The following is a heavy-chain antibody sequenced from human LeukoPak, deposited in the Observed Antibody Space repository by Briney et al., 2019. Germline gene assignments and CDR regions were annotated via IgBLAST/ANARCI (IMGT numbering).Heavy chain of an antibody. CDR1: GYTFTTCW. Sequence: GESLKISCKGSGYTFTTCWSGWVRQLPGRGLDWMGIIYPGDSDTRYSPSFQGQVTISADKSISTAYLQWSSLKDSDTAMYYCARLPSDPYLGDYWGQGTLVTVSS. V-gene: IGHV5-51*01. CDR3: ARLPSDPYLGDY. CDR2: IYPGDSDT. D-gene: IGHD7-27*01. J-gene: IGHJ4*02.